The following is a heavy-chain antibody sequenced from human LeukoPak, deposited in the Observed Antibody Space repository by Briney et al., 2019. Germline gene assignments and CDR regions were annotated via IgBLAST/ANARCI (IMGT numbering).Heavy chain of an antibody. CDR2: INPNSGVT. Sequence: ASVKVSCKASGYTFTGYYMHWVRQAPGQGLEWMGWINPNSGVTNYAQKFQGRVTMTRDTYISTAYMELSRLRSDDTAVYYCARDPGYDSSGYFDYWGQGTLVTVSS. CDR1: GYTFTGYY. D-gene: IGHD3-22*01. J-gene: IGHJ4*02. CDR3: ARDPGYDSSGYFDY. V-gene: IGHV1-2*02.